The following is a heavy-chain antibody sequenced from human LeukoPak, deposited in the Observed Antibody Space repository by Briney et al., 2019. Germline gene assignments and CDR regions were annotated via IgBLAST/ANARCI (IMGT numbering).Heavy chain of an antibody. Sequence: GASVKVSCKASGYTFTSYDINWVRQATGQGLEWMGWMNPNSGNTGYAQKIQGRVTMTRNTSISTAYMELSSLRSEDTAVYYCARVPYYDILTGRYWGQGTLVTVSS. V-gene: IGHV1-8*01. CDR1: GYTFTSYD. CDR2: MNPNSGNT. J-gene: IGHJ4*02. CDR3: ARVPYYDILTGRY. D-gene: IGHD3-9*01.